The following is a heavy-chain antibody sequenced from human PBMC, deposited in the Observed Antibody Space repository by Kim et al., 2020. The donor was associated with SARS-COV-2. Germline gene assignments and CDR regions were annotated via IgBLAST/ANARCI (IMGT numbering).Heavy chain of an antibody. V-gene: IGHV4-4*02. Sequence: SETLSLTCAVSGGSISSSNWWSWVRQPPGKGLEWIGEIYHSGSTNYNPSLKSRVTISVDKSKNQFSLKLSSVTAADTAVYYCATSTPRYSSSWHTFDYWGQGTLVTVSS. J-gene: IGHJ4*02. CDR2: IYHSGST. CDR3: ATSTPRYSSSWHTFDY. CDR1: GGSISSSNW. D-gene: IGHD6-13*01.